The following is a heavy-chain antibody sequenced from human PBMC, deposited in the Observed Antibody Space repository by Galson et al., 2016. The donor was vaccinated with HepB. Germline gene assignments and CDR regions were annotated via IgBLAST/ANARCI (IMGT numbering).Heavy chain of an antibody. Sequence: SLRLSCAASGFTFRNFSIHWVRQAPGKGLEWVAVVSFDGLKTLYVGSVSGRLTISRDNSKNTAYLQMNYLRPDDTAVYYCVKDLGVGTTTTDAFDIWGQGTMVAVSS. CDR1: GFTFRNFS. V-gene: IGHV3-30*18. CDR3: VKDLGVGTTTTDAFDI. J-gene: IGHJ3*02. CDR2: VSFDGLKT. D-gene: IGHD1-26*01.